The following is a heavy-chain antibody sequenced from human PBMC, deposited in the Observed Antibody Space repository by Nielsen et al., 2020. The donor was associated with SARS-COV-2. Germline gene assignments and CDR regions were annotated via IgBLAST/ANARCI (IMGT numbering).Heavy chain of an antibody. V-gene: IGHV4-34*01. CDR2: INHSGST. CDR3: ARGDLVVVPSPLLGLGPIFYYFCLDV. CDR1: GGSFSGYY. D-gene: IGHD2-2*02. J-gene: IGHJ6*03. Sequence: GSLRLSCAVYGGSFSGYYWSWIRQPPGKGLEWIGEINHSGSTNYNPSLKSRVTLSMDKSKNQFSLRLTSVSAADTAVYFCARGDLVVVPSPLLGLGPIFYYFCLDVWGKGTTVTVSS.